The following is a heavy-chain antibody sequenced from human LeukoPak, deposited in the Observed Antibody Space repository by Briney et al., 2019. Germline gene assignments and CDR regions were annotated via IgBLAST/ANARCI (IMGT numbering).Heavy chain of an antibody. Sequence: GGSLRLSCAASGFTVSSNYMSWVRQAPGKGLEWVSVIYSGGSTYYADSVKGRFTISRDNAKNTLYLQMNSLRAEDTAVYYCARSPSLDIGSSWYLLDYWGQGTLVTVSS. CDR3: ARSPSLDIGSSWYLLDY. V-gene: IGHV3-53*01. CDR2: IYSGGST. J-gene: IGHJ4*02. CDR1: GFTVSSNY. D-gene: IGHD6-13*01.